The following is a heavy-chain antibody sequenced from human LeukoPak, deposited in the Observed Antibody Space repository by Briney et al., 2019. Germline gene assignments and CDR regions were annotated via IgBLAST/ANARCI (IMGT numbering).Heavy chain of an antibody. CDR1: GYTFTGYY. CDR3: ARDLIITAGTPNFDY. J-gene: IGHJ4*02. V-gene: IGHV1-46*01. Sequence: ASVKVSCKASGYTFTGYYMHWVRQAPGQGLEWMGIINPSGGSTSYAQKFQGRVTMTRDTSTSTVYMELSSLRSEDTAVYYCARDLIITAGTPNFDYWGQGTLVTVSS. D-gene: IGHD6-13*01. CDR2: INPSGGST.